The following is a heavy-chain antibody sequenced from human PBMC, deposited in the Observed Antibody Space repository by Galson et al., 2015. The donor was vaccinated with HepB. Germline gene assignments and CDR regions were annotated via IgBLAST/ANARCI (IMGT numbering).Heavy chain of an antibody. Sequence: SETLSLTCTVSGASISSSLYYWVWVRQPPEKGLEWIGSIYYTWNTYYKSSLKSRVTISADMSKNQFSLKVNSVTAADTAVYYCARAAGDSSTYANDYWGQGALVTVSS. CDR2: IYYTWNT. D-gene: IGHD5-18*01. J-gene: IGHJ4*02. V-gene: IGHV4-39*07. CDR1: GASISSSLYY. CDR3: ARAAGDSSTYANDY.